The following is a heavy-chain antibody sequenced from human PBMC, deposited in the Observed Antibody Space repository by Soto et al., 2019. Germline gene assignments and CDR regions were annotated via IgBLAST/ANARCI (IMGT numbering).Heavy chain of an antibody. CDR2: INHSGST. D-gene: IGHD6-19*01. CDR1: GGSFSGYY. J-gene: IGHJ6*02. CDR3: ERAYYSSGWYRYYYYGMDV. Sequence: PSETLSLTCAVYGGSFSGYYWSWIRQPPGKGLGWIGEINHSGSTNYNPSLKSRVTISVDTSKNQFSLKLSSVTAADTAVYYCERAYYSSGWYRYYYYGMDVWGQGTTVTVSS. V-gene: IGHV4-34*01.